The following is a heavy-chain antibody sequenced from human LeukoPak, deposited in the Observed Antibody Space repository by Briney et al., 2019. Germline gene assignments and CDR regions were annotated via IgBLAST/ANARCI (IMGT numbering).Heavy chain of an antibody. CDR3: ARDLENYYDSSGYYNGYFQH. V-gene: IGHV1-46*01. CDR2: INPSGGST. Sequence: ASVKISCKASGYTFTTYYMHGVRQAPGQGLEWMGIINPSGGSTSYAQKFQGRVTMTRDTSTSTVCMELSSLRSEDTAVYYCARDLENYYDSSGYYNGYFQHWGQGTLVTVSS. CDR1: GYTFTTYY. D-gene: IGHD3-22*01. J-gene: IGHJ1*01.